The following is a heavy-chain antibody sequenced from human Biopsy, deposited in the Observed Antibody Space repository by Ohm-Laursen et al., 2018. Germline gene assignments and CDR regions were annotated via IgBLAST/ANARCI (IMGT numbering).Heavy chain of an antibody. CDR1: GDSVSSNDAA. CDR3: ARETPTGIPFNWFDP. J-gene: IGHJ5*02. Sequence: QTLSLTCAISGDSVSSNDAAWNWIRQSPSRGLEWLGRTYYRTKWFNEYAVFVKSRISINPDTSKNQFSLQLNSVTPEDTAVYYCARETPTGIPFNWFDPWAREPWSPSPQ. D-gene: IGHD1-1*01. CDR2: TYYRTKWFN. V-gene: IGHV6-1*01.